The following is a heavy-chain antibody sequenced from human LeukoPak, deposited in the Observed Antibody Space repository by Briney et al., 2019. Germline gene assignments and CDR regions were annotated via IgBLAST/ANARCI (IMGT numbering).Heavy chain of an antibody. D-gene: IGHD2-21*01. J-gene: IGHJ4*02. CDR1: GGSISSSSYY. Sequence: KPSETLSLTCTVSGGSISSSSYYWGWIRQPPGKGLEWIGSIYHSGSTYCNPSLKSRVTTSVDTSKNQFSLKLSSVTAADTAVYYCARYSGLGVPDYWGQGTLVTVSS. CDR3: ARYSGLGVPDY. CDR2: IYHSGST. V-gene: IGHV4-39*01.